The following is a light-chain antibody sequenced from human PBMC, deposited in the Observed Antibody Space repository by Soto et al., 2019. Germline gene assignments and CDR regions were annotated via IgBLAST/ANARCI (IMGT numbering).Light chain of an antibody. CDR3: CSYAGSSTHVV. CDR1: SSDVGSYNL. Sequence: QSVLTQPASVSGSPGQSITISCTGTSSDVGSYNLVSWYQQHPGKAPKLMIYEGSKWPSGVSNRFSGSKSGNTASLTISGLQAEDEADYYCCSYAGSSTHVVFGGGTKVTVL. CDR2: EGS. J-gene: IGLJ2*01. V-gene: IGLV2-23*01.